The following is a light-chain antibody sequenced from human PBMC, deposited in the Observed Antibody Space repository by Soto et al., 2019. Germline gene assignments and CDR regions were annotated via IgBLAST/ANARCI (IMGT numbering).Light chain of an antibody. CDR1: SSDVGGYNY. CDR2: DDS. Sequence: QSALTQSASVSGSPGQSITISCTGTSSDVGGYNYVSWYQQLPGKAPKLMIYDDSNRPSGVSNRFSGSKSGNTASLMISGLQAEDEADYYCSSYTSSSTVVFGGGTKVTVL. V-gene: IGLV2-14*03. J-gene: IGLJ2*01. CDR3: SSYTSSSTVV.